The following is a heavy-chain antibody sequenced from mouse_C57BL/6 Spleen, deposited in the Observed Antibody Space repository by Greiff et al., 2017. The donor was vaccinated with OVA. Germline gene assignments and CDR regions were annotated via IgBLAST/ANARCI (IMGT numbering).Heavy chain of an antibody. CDR3: ARKPYSNYGYFDV. CDR1: GYTFTSYW. CDR2: IDPSDSYT. V-gene: IGHV1-59*01. J-gene: IGHJ1*03. Sequence: QVQLQQPGAELVRPGPSVKLSCKASGYTFTSYWMHWVKQRPGQGLEWIGVIDPSDSYTNYNQKFKGKATLTVDTSSSTAYMQLSSLTSEDSAVYYCARKPYSNYGYFDVWGTGTTVTVSS. D-gene: IGHD2-5*01.